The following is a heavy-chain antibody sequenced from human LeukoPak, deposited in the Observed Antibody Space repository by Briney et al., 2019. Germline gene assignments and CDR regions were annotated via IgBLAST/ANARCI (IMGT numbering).Heavy chain of an antibody. D-gene: IGHD1-26*01. CDR2: ISYDETIK. J-gene: IGHJ4*02. CDR3: AKPTASFSGSYSCPFDY. CDR1: GFTFSYYG. V-gene: IGHV3-30*18. Sequence: GGSLRLSCAASGFTFSYYGMHWVRQAPGKGLDWVAVISYDETIKYYGDSVKGRFTISRHNSKHMLYLQMNSLTPANTAVDCCAKPTASFSGSYSCPFDYWGQGTLVTVSS.